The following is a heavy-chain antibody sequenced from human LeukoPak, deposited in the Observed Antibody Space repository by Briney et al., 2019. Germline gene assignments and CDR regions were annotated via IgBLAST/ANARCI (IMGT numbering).Heavy chain of an antibody. CDR2: ISGSAGNI. CDR3: ARELGTTPFFDY. D-gene: IGHD1-7*01. J-gene: IGHJ4*02. V-gene: IGHV3-23*01. CDR1: GFTFSAYA. Sequence: HPGGSLRLSCAAAGFTFSAYAMSWGRQAPGKGTEWVSAISGSAGNIYYADSVQGRFSISRDNSQNTLYLQMNSLRAEDTAVYYCARELGTTPFFDYWGQGTLVTVSS.